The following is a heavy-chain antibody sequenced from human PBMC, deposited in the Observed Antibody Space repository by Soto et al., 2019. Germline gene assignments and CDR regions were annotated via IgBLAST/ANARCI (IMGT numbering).Heavy chain of an antibody. D-gene: IGHD3-9*01. CDR1: GSTFSSYG. CDR3: ATGMGGRVLTGYTPFDY. J-gene: IGHJ4*02. V-gene: IGHV1-18*01. CDR2: ISGYNRNT. Sequence: QVPLMQSGAEVKKPGASVNVSCKASGSTFSSYGVSWVRKSPGQGLEWMGWISGYNRNTQYAQEFKDRVTITTDTSTSTAYMELRSLRSDDTGIYYWATGMGGRVLTGYTPFDYWGQGNLVTVSS.